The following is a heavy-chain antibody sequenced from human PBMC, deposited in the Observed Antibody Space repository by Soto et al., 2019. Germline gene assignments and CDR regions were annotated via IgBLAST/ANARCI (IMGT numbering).Heavy chain of an antibody. D-gene: IGHD2-2*01. CDR2: ISAYNGNT. CDR1: GYTFRSYG. CDR3: ARISHFDCRSTICYRYYYYYYMDV. Sequence: ASVKVSCKASGYTFRSYGISWVRQAPGQGLEWMGWISAYNGNTNYAQKLQGRVTMTTDTSTSTAYMELRSLRSDDTAVYYCARISHFDCRSTICYRYYYYYYMDVWGKGTTVTVSS. J-gene: IGHJ6*03. V-gene: IGHV1-18*01.